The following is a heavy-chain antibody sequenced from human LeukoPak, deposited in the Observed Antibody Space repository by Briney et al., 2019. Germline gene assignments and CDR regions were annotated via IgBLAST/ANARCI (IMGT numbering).Heavy chain of an antibody. CDR3: AGATAMVTSFDYYYGMDV. Sequence: SVKVSCKASGGTFSSYAISWVRQAPGQGLEWMGGIIPIFGTANYAQKFQGRVTITADESTSTAYMELSSLRSEDTAVYYCAGATAMVTSFDYYYGMDVWGQGTTVTVSS. V-gene: IGHV1-69*13. J-gene: IGHJ6*02. CDR1: GGTFSSYA. CDR2: IIPIFGTA. D-gene: IGHD5-18*01.